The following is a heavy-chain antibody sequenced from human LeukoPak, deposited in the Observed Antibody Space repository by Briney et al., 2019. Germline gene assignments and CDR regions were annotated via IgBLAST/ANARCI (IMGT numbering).Heavy chain of an antibody. Sequence: GGSLRLSCAASGFTFSSYAMSWVRQAPGKGLEWVSAISGSGYSTYYADSVKGRFTISRDNSKNTLYLQMNSLRAEDTAVYCCARNGSRGWYFDYWGQGTLVTVSS. V-gene: IGHV3-23*01. D-gene: IGHD1-26*01. CDR1: GFTFSSYA. J-gene: IGHJ4*02. CDR3: ARNGSRGWYFDY. CDR2: ISGSGYST.